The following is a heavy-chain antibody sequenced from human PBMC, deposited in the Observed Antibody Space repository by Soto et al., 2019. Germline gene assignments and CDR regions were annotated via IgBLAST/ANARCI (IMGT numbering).Heavy chain of an antibody. J-gene: IGHJ5*02. CDR1: GFIFSSYA. CDR3: AELIAPAGTDWFDP. CDR2: IWYDGSNK. V-gene: IGHV3-33*08. Sequence: GGSLRLSCAASGFIFSSYAMNWVRQAPGKGLEWVAVIWYDGSNKYYADSVKGRFTISRDNSKNTLYLQMNSLRAEDTAIYYCAELIAPAGTDWFDPWGKGTLVTVSS. D-gene: IGHD6-13*01.